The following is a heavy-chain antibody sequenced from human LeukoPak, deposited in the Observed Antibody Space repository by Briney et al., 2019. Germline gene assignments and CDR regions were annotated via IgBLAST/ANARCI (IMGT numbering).Heavy chain of an antibody. J-gene: IGHJ5*02. V-gene: IGHV3-48*03. CDR1: GGSISSYY. Sequence: LSLTCTVAGGSISSYYWSWVRQAPGKGLEWVSYISSSGSTIDYADSVKGRFTISRDNAKNSLCLQMNSLRAEDTAVYYCARDPPFDPWGQGTLVTVSS. CDR3: ARDPPFDP. CDR2: ISSSGSTI.